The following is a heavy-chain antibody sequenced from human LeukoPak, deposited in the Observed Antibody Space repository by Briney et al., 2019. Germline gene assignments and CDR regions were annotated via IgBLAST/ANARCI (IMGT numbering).Heavy chain of an antibody. J-gene: IGHJ6*02. CDR2: IRRKTYRGTT. Sequence: GGSLRHSCRVSGFPFGYHLMSWVRQAPGKGVGWVGFIRRKTYRGTTEYAESVKGRFIISSDDSTSIANLLMNSLKTEDTAVYSCTRGPIQVWLWLGMDVWGQGTTVTVSS. D-gene: IGHD5-18*01. V-gene: IGHV3-49*02. CDR3: TRGPIQVWLWLGMDV. CDR1: GFPFGYHL.